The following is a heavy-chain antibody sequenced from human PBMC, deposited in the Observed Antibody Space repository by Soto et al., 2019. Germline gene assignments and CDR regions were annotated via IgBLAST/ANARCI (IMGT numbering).Heavy chain of an antibody. CDR2: ISSSGSTI. Sequence: QVQLVESGGGLVKPGGSLRLSCAASGFIFSDYSMSWIRQAPGKGLEWVSYISSSGSTIYYADSVKGRFTISRDNAKNPLSLQMDSLRAEAAAVYYWAGGGGGLLGGYYYSYMDVWGKGTTVTVSS. CDR3: AGGGGGLLGGYYYSYMDV. CDR1: GFIFSDYS. J-gene: IGHJ6*03. V-gene: IGHV3-11*01. D-gene: IGHD3-16*01.